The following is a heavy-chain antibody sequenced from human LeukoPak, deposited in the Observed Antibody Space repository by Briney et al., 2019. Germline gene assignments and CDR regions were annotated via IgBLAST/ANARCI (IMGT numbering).Heavy chain of an antibody. CDR3: AKDYNWAYDSSGYYDY. V-gene: IGHV3-43*02. CDR1: GFTFDDYG. Sequence: PGGSLRLSCAASGFTFDDYGMSWVRQAPGKGLEWVSLISGDGGSTYYADSVKGRFTISRDNSKNSLYLQMNSLRTEDTALYYCAKDYNWAYDSSGYYDYWGQGTLVTVSS. D-gene: IGHD3-22*01. CDR2: ISGDGGST. J-gene: IGHJ4*02.